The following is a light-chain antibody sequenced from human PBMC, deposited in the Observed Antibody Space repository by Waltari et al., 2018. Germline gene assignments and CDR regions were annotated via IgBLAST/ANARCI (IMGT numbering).Light chain of an antibody. CDR3: CSYAGSNTWV. CDR2: EGS. V-gene: IGLV2-23*01. J-gene: IGLJ3*02. Sequence: QSALTQPASVSGSPGQSITISCTGTSSDVGSYNLVSWYQQHPGKAPKLMIYEGSKRPSGVSNRFSGSKSGNTASPTISGLQAEDEADYYCCSYAGSNTWVFGGGTKLTVL. CDR1: SSDVGSYNL.